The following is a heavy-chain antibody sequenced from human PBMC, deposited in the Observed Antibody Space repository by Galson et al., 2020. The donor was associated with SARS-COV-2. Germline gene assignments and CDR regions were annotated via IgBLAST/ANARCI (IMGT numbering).Heavy chain of an antibody. V-gene: IGHV1-8*03. CDR3: AGASKDYNILTGYLPYYYCYMDG. CDR2: MNPKSGNT. Sequence: ASVKVSCKASGYTFTNYDINWVRQVPGQGLEWMGWMNPKSGNTGYAQKFQGRVTITRDTSISTAYMELSSLKSEDTAVYYCAGASKDYNILTGYLPYYYCYMDGWGKGTPVTISS. J-gene: IGHJ6*03. CDR1: GYTFTNYD. D-gene: IGHD3-9*01.